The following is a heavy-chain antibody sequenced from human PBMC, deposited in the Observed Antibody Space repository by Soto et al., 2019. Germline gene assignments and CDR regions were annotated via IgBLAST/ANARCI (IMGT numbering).Heavy chain of an antibody. CDR1: GFTFSSYG. Sequence: QVQLVESGGGVVQPGRSLRLSCAASGFTFSSYGMHWVRQAPGKGLEWVAVIWYDGSNKYYADSVKGRFTISRDNSKNTLYLQMNSLRAEDTAVYYCARGLIPPFWATVRGWYYYGMDVWGQGTTVTVSS. CDR2: IWYDGSNK. CDR3: ARGLIPPFWATVRGWYYYGMDV. D-gene: IGHD4-17*01. V-gene: IGHV3-33*01. J-gene: IGHJ6*02.